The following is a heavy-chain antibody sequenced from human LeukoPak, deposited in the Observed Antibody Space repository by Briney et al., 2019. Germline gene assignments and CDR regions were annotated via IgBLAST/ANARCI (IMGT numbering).Heavy chain of an antibody. V-gene: IGHV3-21*01. J-gene: IGHJ4*02. CDR1: GFSFNSDW. CDR3: ARTYSSSFDY. D-gene: IGHD6-6*01. CDR2: ISSSSSYI. Sequence: GGSLRLSCAASGFSFNSDWMDWVRQAPGKGLEWVSSISSSSSYIYYADSVKGRFTISRDNAKNSLYLQMNSLRAEDTAVYYCARTYSSSFDYWGQGTLVTVSS.